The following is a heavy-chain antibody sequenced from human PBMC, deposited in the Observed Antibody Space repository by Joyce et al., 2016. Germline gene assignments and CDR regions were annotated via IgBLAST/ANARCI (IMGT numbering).Heavy chain of an antibody. J-gene: IGHJ4*02. V-gene: IGHV4-31*03. CDR2: INYRGRI. D-gene: IGHD4/OR15-4a*01. Sequence: QVQLQESGPGLVKPSQTLSLPCTVSGGSISNAAYYWNWIRQHPGKGLEWIGYINYRGRISYNPSLKSRFTRSGDTSKNQFSLRMSSVTAADTAVYYCARMELTPYYFDYWGQGILVTVSS. CDR1: GGSISNAAYY. CDR3: ARMELTPYYFDY.